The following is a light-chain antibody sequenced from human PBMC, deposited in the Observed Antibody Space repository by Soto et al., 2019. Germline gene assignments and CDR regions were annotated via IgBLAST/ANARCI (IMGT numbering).Light chain of an antibody. J-gene: IGLJ1*01. CDR3: SSYTSSITYV. CDR2: EVT. V-gene: IGLV2-14*01. CDR1: SSDVGGYNY. Sequence: QSVLTQPASVSGSPGQSITISCTGTSSDVGGYNYVSWYQQHPGKAPKLMIYEVTNRPSGVSNRFSGSKSGNTASLTISGLQADDEADYYCSSYTSSITYVFGTGIKLTVL.